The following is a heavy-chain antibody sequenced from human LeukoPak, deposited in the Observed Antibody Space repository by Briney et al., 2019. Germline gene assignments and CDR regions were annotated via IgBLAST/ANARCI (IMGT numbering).Heavy chain of an antibody. CDR2: INHSGST. Sequence: SETLSLTCAVYGGSFSGYYWSWIRQPPGKGLEWIGEINHSGSTNYNPSLKSRVTVSVDTSKNQFSLKLSSVTAADTAVYYCARGNRIVVVTAIGPLDYWGQGTLVTVSS. CDR3: ARGNRIVVVTAIGPLDY. D-gene: IGHD2-21*02. CDR1: GGSFSGYY. J-gene: IGHJ4*02. V-gene: IGHV4-34*01.